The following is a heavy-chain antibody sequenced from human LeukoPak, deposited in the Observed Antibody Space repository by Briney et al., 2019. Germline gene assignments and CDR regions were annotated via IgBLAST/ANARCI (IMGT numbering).Heavy chain of an antibody. J-gene: IGHJ4*02. Sequence: GGSLRLSCAASGFTFSSYGMHWVRQAPGKGLEWVAFIRYDGSNKYYADSVKGRFTISRDNSKNTLYLQMNSLRAEDTAVYYCAKDRTLGYCSGGSCYYFDYWGQGTLVTVSS. CDR1: GFTFSSYG. CDR2: IRYDGSNK. CDR3: AKDRTLGYCSGGSCYYFDY. V-gene: IGHV3-30*02. D-gene: IGHD2-15*01.